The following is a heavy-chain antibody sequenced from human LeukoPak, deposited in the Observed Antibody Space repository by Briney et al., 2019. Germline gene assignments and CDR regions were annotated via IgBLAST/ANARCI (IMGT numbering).Heavy chain of an antibody. CDR3: AREGVWGTSSSPFDY. J-gene: IGHJ4*02. D-gene: IGHD6-13*01. CDR2: IYYSGST. V-gene: IGHV4-59*01. Sequence: SETLSLTCAVYGGSFSGYYWSWIRQPPGKGLEWIGYIYYSGSTNYNPSFKSRVTISVDTSKNQFSLKLSSVTAADTAVYYCAREGVWGTSSSPFDYWGQGTLVTVSS. CDR1: GGSFSGYY.